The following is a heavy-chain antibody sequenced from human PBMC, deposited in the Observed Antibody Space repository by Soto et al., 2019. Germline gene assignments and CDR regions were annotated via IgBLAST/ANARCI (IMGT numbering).Heavy chain of an antibody. V-gene: IGHV3-23*01. D-gene: IGHD1-1*01. CDR3: VKGYSTGDV. CDR2: TRGSGGSI. J-gene: IGHJ6*02. CDR1: GFTFITYA. Sequence: EVQLLESGGGLVQPGGSLRLSCAASGFTFITYAMNCVRQDTGNGLEWVSATRGSGGSIHYEDYVNGRLTMSRGNSKNTLYLQINSLRDEDTAVYHCVKGYSTGDVWGQGTTVTVYS.